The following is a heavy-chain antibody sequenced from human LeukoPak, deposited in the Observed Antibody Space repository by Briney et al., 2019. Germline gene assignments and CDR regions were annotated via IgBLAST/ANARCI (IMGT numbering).Heavy chain of an antibody. CDR2: ISSSGSTI. V-gene: IGHV3-11*04. CDR3: ARSTRVRLWFLSDPGNDAFDI. D-gene: IGHD5-18*01. Sequence: PGGSLRLSCAASGFTFSDYYMSWIRQAPGKGLEWVSYISSSGSTIYYADSVKGRFTISRDNAKNSLYLQMNSLRAEDTAVYYCARSTRVRLWFLSDPGNDAFDIWGQGTMVTVSS. CDR1: GFTFSDYY. J-gene: IGHJ3*02.